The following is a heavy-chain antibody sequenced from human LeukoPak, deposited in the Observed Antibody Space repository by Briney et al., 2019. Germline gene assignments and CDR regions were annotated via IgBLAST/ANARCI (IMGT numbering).Heavy chain of an antibody. J-gene: IGHJ5*02. CDR2: ISGSGGST. CDR1: RFTFSSYA. V-gene: IGHV3-23*01. CDR3: AKVRGGLWFGELLPNWFDP. Sequence: GGSLRLSCAASRFTFSSYAMSWVRQAPGKGLEWVSAISGSGGSTYYADSVKGRFTISRDNSKNTLYLQMNSLRAEDTAVYYCAKVRGGLWFGELLPNWFDPWGQGTLVTVSS. D-gene: IGHD3-10*01.